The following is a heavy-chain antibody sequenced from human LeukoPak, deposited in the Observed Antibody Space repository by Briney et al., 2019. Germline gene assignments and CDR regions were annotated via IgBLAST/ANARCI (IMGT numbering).Heavy chain of an antibody. CDR2: IKSKGAGGTT. Sequence: GGSLRLSCAASGFTFSTAWVSWVRQAPGKGLEWVGQIKSKGAGGTTDYAAPVKGRFTISRDDSKSTVSLQMNSLKTEDTAIYYCTTEYYGSDYYWGQGTLVTVSS. CDR1: GFTFSTAW. J-gene: IGHJ4*02. D-gene: IGHD3-10*01. V-gene: IGHV3-15*01. CDR3: TTEYYGSDYY.